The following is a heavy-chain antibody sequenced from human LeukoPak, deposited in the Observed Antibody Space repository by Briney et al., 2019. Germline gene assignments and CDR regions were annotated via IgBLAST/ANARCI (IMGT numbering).Heavy chain of an antibody. D-gene: IGHD3-10*01. J-gene: IGHJ4*02. CDR3: ASKIRGAFDY. V-gene: IGHV3-20*04. CDR1: GFTFDDYG. Sequence: GGSLRLSCAASGFTFDDYGMSWVRQAPGKGLEWVSGINWNGGSTGYADSVKGRFTISRDNAKNTLYLQMNGLRAEDTAVYYCASKIRGAFDYWGQGTLVTVSS. CDR2: INWNGGST.